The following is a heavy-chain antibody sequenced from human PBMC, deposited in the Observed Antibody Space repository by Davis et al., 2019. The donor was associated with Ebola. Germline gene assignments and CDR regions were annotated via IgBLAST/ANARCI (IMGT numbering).Heavy chain of an antibody. CDR2: ISAYNGNT. CDR3: ARSITMVQARNWFDP. D-gene: IGHD3-10*01. V-gene: IGHV1-18*01. Sequence: ASVKVSCKASGGTFSSYSISWVRQAPGQGLEWMGWISAYNGNTNYAQKLQGRVTMTTDTSTSTAYMELRSLRSDDTAVYYCARSITMVQARNWFDPWGQGTLVTVSS. J-gene: IGHJ5*02. CDR1: GGTFSSYS.